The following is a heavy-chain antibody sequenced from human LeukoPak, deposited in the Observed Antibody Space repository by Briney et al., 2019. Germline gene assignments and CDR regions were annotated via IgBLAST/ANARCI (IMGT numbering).Heavy chain of an antibody. CDR3: ARDLISSVFDY. CDR2: IYHSGST. V-gene: IGHV4-38-2*02. J-gene: IGHJ4*02. D-gene: IGHD6-19*01. Sequence: SETLSLTCTVSGYSISSGYYWGWIRQPPGKGLEWIGSIYHSGSTYYNPSLKSRVTISVDTSKNQFSLKLSSVTAADTAVYYCARDLISSVFDYWGQGTLVTVSS. CDR1: GYSISSGYY.